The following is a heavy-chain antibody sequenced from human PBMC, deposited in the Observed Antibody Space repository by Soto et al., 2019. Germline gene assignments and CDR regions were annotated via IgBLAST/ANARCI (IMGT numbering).Heavy chain of an antibody. J-gene: IGHJ5*02. Sequence: QVQLQESGPGLVKPSGTLSLTCAVSGGSISSSNWWSWVRQPPGKGLEWIGEIYHSGSTNYNPSLESRVTISVDKSKNQFSLKLSSVTAADTAVYYCARDGPYDSSGYNWFDPWGQGTLVTVSS. CDR1: GGSISSSNW. CDR3: ARDGPYDSSGYNWFDP. CDR2: IYHSGST. D-gene: IGHD3-22*01. V-gene: IGHV4-4*02.